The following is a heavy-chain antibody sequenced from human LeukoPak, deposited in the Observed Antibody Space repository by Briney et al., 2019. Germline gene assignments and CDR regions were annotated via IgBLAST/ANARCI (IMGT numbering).Heavy chain of an antibody. CDR1: GGTFSSYA. Sequence: SVKVSCKASGGTFSSYAISWVRQAPGQGLEWMGGIIPIFGTANYAQKFQGRVTITADESTSTAYMELSSLRSEDTAVYYCARDITMLVVVRMAYYYYGMDVWGRGTTVTVSS. CDR2: IIPIFGTA. J-gene: IGHJ6*02. D-gene: IGHD3-22*01. V-gene: IGHV1-69*13. CDR3: ARDITMLVVVRMAYYYYGMDV.